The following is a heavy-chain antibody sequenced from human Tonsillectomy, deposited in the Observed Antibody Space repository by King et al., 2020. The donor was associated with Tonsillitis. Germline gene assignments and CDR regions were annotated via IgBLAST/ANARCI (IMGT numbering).Heavy chain of an antibody. J-gene: IGHJ4*02. CDR1: GGPFSDYY. D-gene: IGHD1-26*01. CDR2: INHSGNT. V-gene: IGHV4-34*01. Sequence: VQLQQWGAGLLKPSDTLSLTCAVYGGPFSDYYWSWIRQPPGKGLEWSGQINHSGNTNYNPSLKRRVTMSVETYKNQVSVRLSSVSAADTAVYYCARVSGSYGGGFDSWGQGTLVTVSS. CDR3: ARVSGSYGGGFDS.